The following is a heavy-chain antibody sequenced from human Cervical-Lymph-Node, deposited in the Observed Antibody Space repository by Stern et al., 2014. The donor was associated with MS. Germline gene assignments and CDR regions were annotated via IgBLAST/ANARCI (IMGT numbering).Heavy chain of an antibody. CDR1: GYSFISHA. CDR3: ARAGYCSPSTCSDAFDI. J-gene: IGHJ3*02. CDR2: ITGDNGNT. Sequence: QVQLVQSGAEVKDPGASVKVSCKASGYSFISHAMHWVRQAPGQTFEWMGWITGDNGNTKYSQKLQGRVTITRDKTTSTAYMELSSLTSEDTAVYYCARAGYCSPSTCSDAFDIWGQGTMVTVSS. V-gene: IGHV1-3*01. D-gene: IGHD2-15*01.